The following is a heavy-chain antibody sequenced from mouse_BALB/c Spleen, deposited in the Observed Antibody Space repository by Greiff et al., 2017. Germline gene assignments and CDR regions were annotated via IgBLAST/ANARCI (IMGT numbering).Heavy chain of an antibody. CDR1: GFTFSSYG. D-gene: IGHD2-3*01. V-gene: IGHV5-6*01. CDR2: ISSGGSYT. Sequence: EVKLVESGGDLVKPGGSLKLSCAASGFTFSSYGMSWVRQTPDKRLEWVATISSGGSYTYYPDSVKGRFTISRDNAKNTLYLQMSSLKSEDTAMYYCARQRAYDGYYVKYFDYWGQGTTLTVSS. CDR3: ARQRAYDGYYVKYFDY. J-gene: IGHJ2*01.